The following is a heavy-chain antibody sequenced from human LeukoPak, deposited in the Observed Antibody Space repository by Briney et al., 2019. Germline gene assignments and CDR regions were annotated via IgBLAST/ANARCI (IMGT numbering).Heavy chain of an antibody. D-gene: IGHD3-9*01. V-gene: IGHV3-23*01. CDR1: GFTFSSYA. CDR2: ISGSGGST. Sequence: GGSLRLSCAASGFTFSSYAMSWVRQAPGKGLEWVSAISGSGGSTYYADSVKGRFTISRDNSKNTLYLQMNSLRAEDTAVYYCAKDLTGYFYYYYYYMDVWGKGTTVTISS. CDR3: AKDLTGYFYYYYYYMDV. J-gene: IGHJ6*03.